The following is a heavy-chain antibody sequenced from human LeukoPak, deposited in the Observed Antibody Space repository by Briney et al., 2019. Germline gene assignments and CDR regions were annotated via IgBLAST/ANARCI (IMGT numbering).Heavy chain of an antibody. V-gene: IGHV3-21*01. J-gene: IGHJ3*02. CDR2: ISSSSSYI. D-gene: IGHD6-19*01. CDR3: ARGGSGWTSAFDI. CDR1: GFTFSSYS. Sequence: GGSLRLSCAASGFTFSSYSMNWVRQAPGKGLEWVSSISSSSSYIYYADSVKGRFTISRDNAKNSLYLQMNSLRAEDTAVYYCARGGSGWTSAFDIWGQGTMVTVSS.